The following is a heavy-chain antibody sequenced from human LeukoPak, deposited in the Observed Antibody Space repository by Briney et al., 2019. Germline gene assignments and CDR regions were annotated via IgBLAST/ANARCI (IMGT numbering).Heavy chain of an antibody. Sequence: PGGSLRLCCAASGFTFSSYAMSWVRQAPGKGVEWVSAISGSGGSTYDADSVKGRFTISRDNSKDALYLQMNSLRGEDTAVYYCAKGELYDFWSGYYPDYWGQGTLVTVSS. V-gene: IGHV3-23*01. CDR2: ISGSGGST. D-gene: IGHD3-3*01. J-gene: IGHJ4*02. CDR3: AKGELYDFWSGYYPDY. CDR1: GFTFSSYA.